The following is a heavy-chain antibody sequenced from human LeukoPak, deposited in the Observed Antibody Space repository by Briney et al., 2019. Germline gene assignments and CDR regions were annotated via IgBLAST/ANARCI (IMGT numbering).Heavy chain of an antibody. CDR2: IWYDGSNK. Sequence: PGGSLRLSCAASGFTFSTYGMHWVRQAPGEGLEWVAVIWYDGSNKYYADSVKGRFTISRDNSKNTLSLQMNSLRAEDTAVYYCAKDRIVPVHDIVATIDPRQQYYYYGMDVWGQGTTVTVSS. J-gene: IGHJ6*02. D-gene: IGHD5-12*01. CDR3: AKDRIVPVHDIVATIDPRQQYYYYGMDV. V-gene: IGHV3-33*06. CDR1: GFTFSTYG.